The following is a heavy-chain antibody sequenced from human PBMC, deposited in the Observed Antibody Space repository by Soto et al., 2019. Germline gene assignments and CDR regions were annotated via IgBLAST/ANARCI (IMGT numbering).Heavy chain of an antibody. J-gene: IGHJ6*02. D-gene: IGHD3-16*01. CDR2: INAGNGNT. Sequence: GASVKVSCKASGYTFTSYAMHWVRQAPGQRLEWMGWINAGNGNTKYSQKFQGRVTITRDTSASTAYMELSSLRSEDTAVYYCAREQGGSSQNYYGMDVWGQGTTVTVSS. CDR1: GYTFTSYA. CDR3: AREQGGSSQNYYGMDV. V-gene: IGHV1-3*01.